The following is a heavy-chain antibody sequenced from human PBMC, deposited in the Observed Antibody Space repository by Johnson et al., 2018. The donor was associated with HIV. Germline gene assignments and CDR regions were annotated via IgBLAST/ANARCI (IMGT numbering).Heavy chain of an antibody. Sequence: VQVLESGGGLGQPGGSLRLSCAASGFTFNNYAINWVRQAPGKGLEWVSVVSGSGGSTNYADSVKGRFTISRDNSKNTVYLQMHSLRAEDTAVYYCAKGLYNWTDELDAFDIWGQGTMVTVSS. V-gene: IGHV3-23*01. CDR1: GFTFNNYA. CDR3: AKGLYNWTDELDAFDI. D-gene: IGHD1-20*01. CDR2: VSGSGGST. J-gene: IGHJ3*02.